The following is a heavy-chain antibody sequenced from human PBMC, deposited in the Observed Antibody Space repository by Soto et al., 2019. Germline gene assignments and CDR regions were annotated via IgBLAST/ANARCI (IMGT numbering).Heavy chain of an antibody. CDR2: IYPGDSDT. CDR3: ARQAAAGKYYYAMDV. CDR1: GYSFTSYW. D-gene: IGHD6-13*01. Sequence: GESLKISCKGSGYSFTSYWIGWVRQMPGKGLEGMGIIYPGDSDTRYSPSFQGQVTISADKSINTTYLQWSSLKASDTAIYYCARQAAAGKYYYAMDVWGQGTTVTVS. J-gene: IGHJ6*02. V-gene: IGHV5-51*01.